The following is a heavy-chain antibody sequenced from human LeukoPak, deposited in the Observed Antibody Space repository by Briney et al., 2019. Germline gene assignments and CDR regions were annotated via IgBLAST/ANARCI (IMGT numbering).Heavy chain of an antibody. CDR3: ARRGDCSSTSCSTDY. Sequence: SGTLSLTCTVSGGSISSSSYYWGWIRQPPGKGLEWLGSIYYSGSTYYNPSLKRRVTISVDTSKNQFSLKLSSVTPADTAVYYCARRGDCSSTSCSTDYWGQGTLVTVSS. J-gene: IGHJ4*02. CDR1: GGSISSSSYY. V-gene: IGHV4-39*01. D-gene: IGHD2-2*01. CDR2: IYYSGST.